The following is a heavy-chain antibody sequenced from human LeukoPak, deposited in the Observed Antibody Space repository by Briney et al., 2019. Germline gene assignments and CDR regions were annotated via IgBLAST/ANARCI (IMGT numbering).Heavy chain of an antibody. D-gene: IGHD1-26*01. Sequence: GGSLRLSCAVSGFTLTTYAMSWVRQAPGKGLEWVSAISGSGGVTWYADSVKGRFSISRDTSKNTLYLQMNSVRSEDTALYYCAKPSGSGVDYWGQGTRVTVSS. V-gene: IGHV3-23*01. CDR2: ISGSGGVT. CDR3: AKPSGSGVDY. J-gene: IGHJ4*01. CDR1: GFTLTTYA.